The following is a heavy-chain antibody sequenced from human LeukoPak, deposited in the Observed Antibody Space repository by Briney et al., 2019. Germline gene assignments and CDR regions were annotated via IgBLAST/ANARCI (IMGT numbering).Heavy chain of an antibody. CDR2: INHSGST. J-gene: IGHJ4*02. CDR3: ARADRDGYNERFDY. D-gene: IGHD5-24*01. Sequence: SETLSLTCAVYGGSFSGYYWSWIRQPPGKGLEWIGEINHSGSTNYNPSLKSRVTISVDTSKNQFSLKLSSVTAADTAVYYCARADRDGYNERFDYWGQGTLVTVSS. CDR1: GGSFSGYY. V-gene: IGHV4-34*01.